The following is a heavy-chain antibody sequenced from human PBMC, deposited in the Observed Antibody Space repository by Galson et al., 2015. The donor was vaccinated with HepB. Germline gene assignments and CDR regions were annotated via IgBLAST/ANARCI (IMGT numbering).Heavy chain of an antibody. V-gene: IGHV3-23*01. D-gene: IGHD5-12*01. Sequence: SLRLSCAASGFTFSSYAMSWVRQAPGKGLEWVSSVSDSGGSSFYAASVKGRFTISRDNSRNTLYLQMNSLRSEDPAIYYWAKGGGYGYEDYTYYMDVWGKGTTVTVSS. CDR3: AKGGGYGYEDYTYYMDV. J-gene: IGHJ6*03. CDR2: VSDSGGSS. CDR1: GFTFSSYA.